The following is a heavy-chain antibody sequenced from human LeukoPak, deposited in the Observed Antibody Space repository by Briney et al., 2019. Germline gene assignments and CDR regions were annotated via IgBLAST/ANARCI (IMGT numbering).Heavy chain of an antibody. CDR2: ISGSGGST. J-gene: IGHJ4*02. CDR1: GFTFSDYA. Sequence: GGSLRLSCAASGFTFSDYAMSWVRQAPGKGLEWVSAISGSGGSTYYADSVKGRFTISRDNSKNTLYLQMNSLRAEDTAVYYCAKVSAYYYGSGSSPFDYWGQGTLVTVSS. D-gene: IGHD3-10*01. V-gene: IGHV3-23*01. CDR3: AKVSAYYYGSGSSPFDY.